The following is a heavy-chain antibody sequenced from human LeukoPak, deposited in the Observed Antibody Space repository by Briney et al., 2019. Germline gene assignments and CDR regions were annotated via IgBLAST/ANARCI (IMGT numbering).Heavy chain of an antibody. CDR2: ISYDGSNK. J-gene: IGHJ2*01. V-gene: IGHV3-30-3*01. CDR3: ANRRLTAPETWYFDL. CDR1: GFPFSSYA. Sequence: GRPLRLSCAASGFPFSSYAVLGVRQAPGKGLVWVAVISYDGSNKYYADSVKGRCTIARDNSKNTLYLQMNSLRTEDTAVYYCANRRLTAPETWYFDLWGRGTLVTVSS. D-gene: IGHD1-14*01.